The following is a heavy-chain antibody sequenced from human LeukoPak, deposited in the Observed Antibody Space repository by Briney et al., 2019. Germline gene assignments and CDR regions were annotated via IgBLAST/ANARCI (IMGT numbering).Heavy chain of an antibody. CDR3: AKDIQGAN. Sequence: PGGSLRLSCAASGFTFSFAAMTWVRQAPGKGLEWVSLISASGGSTYYADSVKGRFTISRDNSKNTLYLQMNSLRAEDTAVYYCAKDIQGANWGQGTMVTVSS. CDR2: ISASGGST. J-gene: IGHJ4*02. V-gene: IGHV3-23*01. D-gene: IGHD5-18*01. CDR1: GFTFSFAA.